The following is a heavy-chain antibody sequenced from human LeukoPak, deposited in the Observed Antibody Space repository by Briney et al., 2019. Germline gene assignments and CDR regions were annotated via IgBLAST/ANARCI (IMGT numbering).Heavy chain of an antibody. Sequence: PSETLSLTCTVSGGSIISSDYHWGWVRQPPGKGLEWIGTISYSGNTDYNPSLRSRVTISVDTSNNQFSLRLGSVIAADTAVYHCARHCCSGPAKRVFDIWGQGTMVTVSS. CDR1: GGSIISSDYH. J-gene: IGHJ3*02. CDR3: ARHCCSGPAKRVFDI. V-gene: IGHV4-39*01. CDR2: ISYSGNT. D-gene: IGHD2-15*01.